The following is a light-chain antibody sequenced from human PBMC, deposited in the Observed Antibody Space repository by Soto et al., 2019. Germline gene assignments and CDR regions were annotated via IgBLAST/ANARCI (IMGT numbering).Light chain of an antibody. Sequence: EIVLTQSPGTLSLSPGERATLSCRASQSVSSSYLAWYQQKPGQAPRLLIYGASSSATGIPDRFSGSGSGTDFTLTISRLEPEDLAVYYCQQYGSSPLTFGGGTKVAIK. CDR2: GAS. CDR1: QSVSSSY. CDR3: QQYGSSPLT. V-gene: IGKV3-20*01. J-gene: IGKJ4*01.